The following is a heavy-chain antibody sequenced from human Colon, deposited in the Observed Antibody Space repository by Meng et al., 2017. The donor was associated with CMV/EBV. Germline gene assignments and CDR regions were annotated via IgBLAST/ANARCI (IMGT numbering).Heavy chain of an antibody. D-gene: IGHD3-10*01. CDR2: TRSDGSKS. V-gene: IGHV3-30*02. CDR3: AKDLSGGSGSYLDS. J-gene: IGHJ4*02. CDR1: GFTFSNFG. Sequence: GGSLRLSCAASGFTFSNFGMHWVRQAPGKGLEWVAFTRSDGSKSSYADFVRGRFTISRDNSKNTPYLQLDSLRTEDTAVYYCAKDLSGGSGSYLDSWGQGTLVTVSS.